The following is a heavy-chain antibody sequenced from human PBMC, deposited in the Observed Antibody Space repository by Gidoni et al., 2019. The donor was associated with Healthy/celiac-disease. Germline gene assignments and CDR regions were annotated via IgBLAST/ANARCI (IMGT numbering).Heavy chain of an antibody. V-gene: IGHV3-21*01. D-gene: IGHD4-17*01. J-gene: IGHJ4*02. CDR1: GFTFSSYS. CDR2: ISSSSSYI. CDR3: ARFTVTTVDY. Sequence: EVQLVEPGGGLAKPGGSLRLSCAASGFTFSSYSMNWVRQAPGKGLEWVSSISSSSSYIYYADSMKGRFTISRDNAKNSLYLQMNNLGAEDTAVYYCARFTVTTVDYWGQGTLVTVSS.